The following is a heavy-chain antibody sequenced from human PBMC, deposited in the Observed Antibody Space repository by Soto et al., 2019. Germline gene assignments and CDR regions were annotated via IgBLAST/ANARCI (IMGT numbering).Heavy chain of an antibody. Sequence: VQLMQSGAEVKQPGSSVKVSCKASGGTFSSHSINWVRQAPGQGLEWMGGIITLFGTANYAQNFQGRVTITADQSTSTAYMELHSLTSDDTAVYYCAREVGYGDFSAALLDWGQGTLVTVSS. D-gene: IGHD4-17*01. CDR1: GGTFSSHS. CDR3: AREVGYGDFSAALLD. CDR2: IITLFGTA. J-gene: IGHJ4*02. V-gene: IGHV1-69*01.